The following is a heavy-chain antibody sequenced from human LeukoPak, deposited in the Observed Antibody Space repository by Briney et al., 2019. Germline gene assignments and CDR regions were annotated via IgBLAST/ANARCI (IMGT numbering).Heavy chain of an antibody. CDR2: INHSGST. Sequence: SETLSLTCAVYGGSFSGYYWSWIRQPPGKGLEWIGEINHSGSTNYNPSLKSRATISVDTSKNQFSLKLSSVTAADTAVYYCARGPWYSSSFKRGFDYWGQGTLVTVSS. CDR1: GGSFSGYY. D-gene: IGHD6-13*01. J-gene: IGHJ4*02. CDR3: ARGPWYSSSFKRGFDY. V-gene: IGHV4-34*01.